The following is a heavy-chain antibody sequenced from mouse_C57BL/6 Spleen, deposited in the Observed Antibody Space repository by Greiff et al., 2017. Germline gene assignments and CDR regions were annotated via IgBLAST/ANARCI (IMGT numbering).Heavy chain of an antibody. Sequence: QVQLKESGAELVRPGASVTLSCKASGYTFTDYEMHWVKQTPVHGLEWIGAIDPETGGTAYNQKFKGKAILTADKSSSTAYMELRSLTSEDSAVYDCTIGSAYYNNPDYWGQGTTLTVSS. CDR2: IDPETGGT. J-gene: IGHJ2*01. CDR3: TIGSAYYNNPDY. V-gene: IGHV1-15*01. CDR1: GYTFTDYE. D-gene: IGHD2-5*01.